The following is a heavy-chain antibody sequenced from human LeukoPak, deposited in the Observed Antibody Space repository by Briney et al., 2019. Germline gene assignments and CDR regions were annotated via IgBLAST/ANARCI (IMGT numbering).Heavy chain of an antibody. Sequence: ASVKVSCKASGYTFTSYYMHWVRQAPGQGLEWMGIINPSGGSTNYAQTLQGRVTMTRDTSKSTVYMELSSLRSEDTAVYYVARDPAFCSGDSCYSANYFDYWGQGTLVAVCS. V-gene: IGHV1-46*04. D-gene: IGHD2-15*01. J-gene: IGHJ4*02. CDR1: GYTFTSYY. CDR3: ARDPAFCSGDSCYSANYFDY. CDR2: INPSGGST.